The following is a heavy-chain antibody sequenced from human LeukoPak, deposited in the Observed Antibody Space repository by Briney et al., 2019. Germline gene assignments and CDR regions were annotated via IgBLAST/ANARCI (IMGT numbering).Heavy chain of an antibody. CDR3: ARVRGGSCYWCPPNWYFDL. Sequence: GGSLRLSCAASGFTVSSHYMSWVRQAPGKGLEWVSVIYSGGKTYYADSVKGRFTISRDNFKNTLYLQMNNLRAEDTAVYYCARVRGGSCYWCPPNWYFDLWGRGTLVTVSS. V-gene: IGHV3-53*01. D-gene: IGHD2-15*01. CDR2: IYSGGKT. CDR1: GFTVSSHY. J-gene: IGHJ2*01.